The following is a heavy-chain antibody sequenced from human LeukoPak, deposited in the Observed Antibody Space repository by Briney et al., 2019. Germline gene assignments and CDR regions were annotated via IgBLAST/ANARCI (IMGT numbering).Heavy chain of an antibody. CDR1: GFTFSDYY. J-gene: IGHJ4*02. V-gene: IGHV3-21*01. D-gene: IGHD3-22*01. Sequence: GGSLRLSCAASGFTFSDYYMSWVRQAPGKGLEWVSSISSSSSYIYYADSVKGRFTISRDNAKNSLYLQMNSLRAEDTAVYYCASGASSGYYYEYYFDYWGQGTLVTVSS. CDR3: ASGASSGYYYEYYFDY. CDR2: ISSSSSYI.